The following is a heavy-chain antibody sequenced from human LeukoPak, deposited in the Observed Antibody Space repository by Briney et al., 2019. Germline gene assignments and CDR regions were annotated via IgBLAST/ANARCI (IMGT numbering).Heavy chain of an antibody. CDR2: INHSGST. CDR1: GGTFSGYY. D-gene: IGHD6-6*01. Sequence: MSSETLSLTCAVYGGTFSGYYWSWIRQPPGKGLERIGEINHSGSTNYTPSLKSRVTISVDTSKNQFSLRLTSVTAADTAIYYCARVRWDSSSSEDYWSQGTLVTVSS. CDR3: ARVRWDSSSSEDY. V-gene: IGHV4-34*01. J-gene: IGHJ4*02.